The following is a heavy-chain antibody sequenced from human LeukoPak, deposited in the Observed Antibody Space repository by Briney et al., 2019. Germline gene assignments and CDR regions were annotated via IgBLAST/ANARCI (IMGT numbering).Heavy chain of an antibody. V-gene: IGHV3-48*01. CDR2: ISSSSSTI. CDR3: ARDPLYYDSSGYYEDY. J-gene: IGHJ4*02. CDR1: GFTXXXYS. Sequence: GFTXXXYSMNWGRQAPGKGVEWGSCISSSSSTISYADSVKGRFTISRDNAKNSLYLQMNSLRAEDTAVYYCARDPLYYDSSGYYEDYWGQGTLVTVPS. D-gene: IGHD3-22*01.